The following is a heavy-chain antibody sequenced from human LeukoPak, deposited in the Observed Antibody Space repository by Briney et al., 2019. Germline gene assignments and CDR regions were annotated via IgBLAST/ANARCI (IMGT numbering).Heavy chain of an antibody. D-gene: IGHD3-9*01. V-gene: IGHV1-3*01. Sequence: ASVKVSCKASGYTFTSYAMHWVRLAPGQRLEWMGWINAGNGNTKYSQKFQGRVTITRDTSASTAYMELSSLRSEDTAVYYCARASYFDWLLTPMYYFDYWGQGTLVTVSS. CDR3: ARASYFDWLLTPMYYFDY. J-gene: IGHJ4*02. CDR2: INAGNGNT. CDR1: GYTFTSYA.